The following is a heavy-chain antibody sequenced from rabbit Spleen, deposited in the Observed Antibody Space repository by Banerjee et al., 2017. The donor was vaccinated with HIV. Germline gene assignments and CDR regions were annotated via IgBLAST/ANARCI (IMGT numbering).Heavy chain of an antibody. V-gene: IGHV1S47*01. CDR1: GVSLSDKD. CDR3: ARDTSSSFSSYGMDL. D-gene: IGHD1-1*01. J-gene: IGHJ6*01. Sequence: EQLEESGGGLVKPEGSLTLTCKASGVSLSDKDVMCWVRQAPGKGLEWIGIIYAAKGSTDYANWVNGRFTISSDNAQSTVDLKMTSLTAADTATYFCARDTSSSFSSYGMDLWGPGTLVTVS. CDR2: IYAAKGST.